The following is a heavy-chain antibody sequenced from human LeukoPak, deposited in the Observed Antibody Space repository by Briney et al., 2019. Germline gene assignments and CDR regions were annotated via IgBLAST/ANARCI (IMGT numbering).Heavy chain of an antibody. Sequence: VASVKVSCKASGYTFTGYFIHWVRPAPGKGVEWMGWTNPNSDDTNYAQKFQGRVTLTRDTSISTAYMELSRLTSDDTAVYYCARDLFLAATEREGDDYWGQGTLVTVSS. CDR2: TNPNSDDT. D-gene: IGHD6-13*01. J-gene: IGHJ4*02. CDR1: GYTFTGYF. CDR3: ARDLFLAATEREGDDY. V-gene: IGHV1-2*02.